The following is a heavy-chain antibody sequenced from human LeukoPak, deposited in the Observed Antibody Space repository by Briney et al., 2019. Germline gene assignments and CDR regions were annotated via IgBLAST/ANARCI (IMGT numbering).Heavy chain of an antibody. Sequence: SQTLSLTCDVSGGSITSDTYYWSWIRQPPGTGLEWIGYILHSGSTYNNPSLKSRVTISVDPSKSQFSLKLSSVTAADAAVYYCARTRDFWSGFFDYWGQGTLVTVSS. D-gene: IGHD3-3*01. CDR1: GGSITSDTYY. J-gene: IGHJ4*02. CDR2: ILHSGST. CDR3: ARTRDFWSGFFDY. V-gene: IGHV4-30-2*01.